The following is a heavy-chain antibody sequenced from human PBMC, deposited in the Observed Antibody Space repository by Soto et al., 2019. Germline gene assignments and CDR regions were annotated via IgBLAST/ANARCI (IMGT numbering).Heavy chain of an antibody. J-gene: IGHJ5*02. V-gene: IGHV3-33*01. Sequence: GGSLRLSCAASGFTFSRYGMHWVRQAPGKGLEWVAVIWSHGNREEYQDSVKGRFTISRDNFKNTLYLQLDSLRDEDTAVYYCARDDDNDAKAIDLWGQGT. CDR3: ARDDDNDAKAIDL. CDR2: IWSHGNRE. D-gene: IGHD2-8*01. CDR1: GFTFSRYG.